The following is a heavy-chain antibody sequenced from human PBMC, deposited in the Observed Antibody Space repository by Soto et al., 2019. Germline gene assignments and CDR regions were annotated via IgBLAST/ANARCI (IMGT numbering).Heavy chain of an antibody. CDR1: GGSISSYY. V-gene: IGHV4-59*08. D-gene: IGHD2-15*01. Sequence: SETLSLTCTVSGGSISSYYWSWIRQPPGKGLEWIGYIYYSGSTNYNPSLKSRVTISVDTSKNQFSLKLSSVTAADTAVYYCATGYCSGGSCMGGYYYMDVWGKGTTVTVSS. CDR2: IYYSGST. CDR3: ATGYCSGGSCMGGYYYMDV. J-gene: IGHJ6*03.